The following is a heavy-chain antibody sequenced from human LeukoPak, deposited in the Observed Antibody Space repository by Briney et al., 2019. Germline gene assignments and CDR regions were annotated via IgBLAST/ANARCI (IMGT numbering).Heavy chain of an antibody. J-gene: IGHJ5*02. Sequence: PGGSLRLSCAASGLTFSDYYMSWIRQAPGKGLEWVSYISSSGSTIYYADSVKGRFTISRDNAKNSLYLQMNSLRAEDTAVYYCARGPSYYDYVWGTTRFDPWGQGTLVTVSS. CDR2: ISSSGSTI. CDR3: ARGPSYYDYVWGTTRFDP. V-gene: IGHV3-11*01. CDR1: GLTFSDYY. D-gene: IGHD3-16*01.